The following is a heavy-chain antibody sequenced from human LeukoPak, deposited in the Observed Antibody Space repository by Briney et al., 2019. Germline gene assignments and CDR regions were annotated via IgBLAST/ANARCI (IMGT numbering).Heavy chain of an antibody. Sequence: ASVKVSSKASGGTFSSYAISWVRQAPGQGLEWMGRIIPIFGTANYAQKFQGRVTITTDESTSTAYMELSSLRSEDTAVYYCARDRLWEGGYFDYWGQGTLVTVSS. CDR1: GGTFSSYA. CDR2: IIPIFGTA. V-gene: IGHV1-69*05. D-gene: IGHD1-26*01. CDR3: ARDRLWEGGYFDY. J-gene: IGHJ4*02.